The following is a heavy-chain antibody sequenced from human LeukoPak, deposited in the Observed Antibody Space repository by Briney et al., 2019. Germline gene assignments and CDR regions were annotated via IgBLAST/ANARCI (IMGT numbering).Heavy chain of an antibody. CDR3: AKGPPWRDYYDRFSY. D-gene: IGHD3-22*01. Sequence: PGGSLRLSCAASGFTFSSYGMHWVRQAPGKGLEWVAFIRYDGSNKYYADSVKGRFTISRDNSKTRLYLQMNSLRAEDTAVYYCAKGPPWRDYYDRFSYWGQGTLVTVSS. J-gene: IGHJ4*02. V-gene: IGHV3-30*02. CDR2: IRYDGSNK. CDR1: GFTFSSYG.